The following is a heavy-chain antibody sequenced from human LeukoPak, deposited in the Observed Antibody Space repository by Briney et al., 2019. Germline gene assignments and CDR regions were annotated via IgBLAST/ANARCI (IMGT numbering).Heavy chain of an antibody. CDR2: IYTSGST. J-gene: IGHJ4*02. V-gene: IGHV4-4*09. CDR3: ATLGGYSGYDFDY. D-gene: IGHD5-12*01. CDR1: GGSISSYY. Sequence: LETLSLTCTVSGGSISSYYWSWIRQPPGKGLEWIGYIYTSGSTNYNPSLKSRVTISVDTSKNQFSLKLSSVTAADTAVYYCATLGGYSGYDFDYWGQGTLVTVSS.